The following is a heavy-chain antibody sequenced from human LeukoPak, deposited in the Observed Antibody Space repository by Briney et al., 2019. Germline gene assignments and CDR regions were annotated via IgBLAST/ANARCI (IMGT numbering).Heavy chain of an antibody. D-gene: IGHD5-12*01. CDR3: AREDSGYDPFDY. V-gene: IGHV4-34*01. J-gene: IGHJ4*02. Sequence: SETLSLTCAVYGGSFSGYYWSWIRQPPGKGLEWIGEINHSGSTNYNPSLKSRATISVDTSKNQFSLKLSSVTAADTAVYYCAREDSGYDPFDYWGQGTLVTVSS. CDR1: GGSFSGYY. CDR2: INHSGST.